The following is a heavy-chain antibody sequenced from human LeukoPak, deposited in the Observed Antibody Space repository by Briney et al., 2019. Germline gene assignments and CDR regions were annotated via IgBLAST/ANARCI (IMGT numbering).Heavy chain of an antibody. J-gene: IGHJ5*02. V-gene: IGHV3-23*01. D-gene: IGHD3-22*01. CDR3: AKDSYYDSSGYSPNWFDP. CDR1: GFTFSSYA. CDR2: ISGSGGST. Sequence: GGSLRLSCAASGFTFSSYAMSWVRQAPGKGLEWVSAISGSGGSTYYADSVKGRFTISRDNSKNTLYLQMNSLRAEDTAVYYCAKDSYYDSSGYSPNWFDPWGQGTLVTVSS.